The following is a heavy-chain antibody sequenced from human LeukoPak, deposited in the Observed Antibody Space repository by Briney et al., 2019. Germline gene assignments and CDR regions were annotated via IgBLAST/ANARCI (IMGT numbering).Heavy chain of an antibody. CDR1: GGSISSSSYY. CDR2: IYYSGST. J-gene: IGHJ4*02. Sequence: SETLSLTCTVSGGSISSSSYYWGWIRQPPGKGLEWIGSIYYSGSTYYNPSLKSRVTISVDTSKNQFSLKLSSVTAADTAVYYCARTRTVRGVIRYNLFDYWGQGTLVTVSS. V-gene: IGHV4-39*01. CDR3: ARTRTVRGVIRYNLFDY. D-gene: IGHD3-10*01.